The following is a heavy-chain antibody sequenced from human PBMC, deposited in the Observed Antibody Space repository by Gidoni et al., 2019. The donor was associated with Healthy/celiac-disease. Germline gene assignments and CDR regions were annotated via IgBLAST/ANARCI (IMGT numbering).Heavy chain of an antibody. Sequence: QVQLQESGPGLVKPSETLSLTCTVSGGSISSYYWRWIRQPPGKGLEWIGYIYYSGSTNYNPSLKSRVTISVDTSKNQFSLKLSSVTAADTAVYYCARFGMGDDADYWGQGTLVTVSS. CDR2: IYYSGST. CDR3: ARFGMGDDADY. D-gene: IGHD1-26*01. CDR1: GGSISSYY. J-gene: IGHJ4*02. V-gene: IGHV4-59*08.